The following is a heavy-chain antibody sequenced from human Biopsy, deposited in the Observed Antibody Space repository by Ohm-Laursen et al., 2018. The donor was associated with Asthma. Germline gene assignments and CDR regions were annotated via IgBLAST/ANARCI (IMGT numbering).Heavy chain of an antibody. J-gene: IGHJ3*02. Sequence: SLRLSCAALGFTFSHYNMNWVRQAPGKGLEWVSSITDTSRYIKYADSVKGRFTISRDDSRNRLYLEINRLTVEDSAVYFCARQSGQDYGDRSAFDTWGQGTKVAVSS. V-gene: IGHV3-21*06. CDR1: GFTFSHYN. CDR2: ITDTSRYI. CDR3: ARQSGQDYGDRSAFDT. D-gene: IGHD4-17*01.